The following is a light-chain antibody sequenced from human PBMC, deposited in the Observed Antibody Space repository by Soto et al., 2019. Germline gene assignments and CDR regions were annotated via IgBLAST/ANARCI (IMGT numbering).Light chain of an antibody. J-gene: IGKJ5*01. Sequence: AIQLTQSPSYLSASVGDRVTITCRASHDIASALAWYQQKPGKPPKLMIYDASTLEGGVPSRFSGSGSGTDFTLTISGLQPEDFATYYCQQFNYFRVTFGQGTRLEI. CDR1: HDIASA. CDR2: DAS. V-gene: IGKV1D-13*01. CDR3: QQFNYFRVT.